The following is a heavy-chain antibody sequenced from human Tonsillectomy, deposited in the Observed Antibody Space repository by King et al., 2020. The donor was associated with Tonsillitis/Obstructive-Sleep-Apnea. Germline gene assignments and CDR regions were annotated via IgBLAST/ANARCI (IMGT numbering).Heavy chain of an antibody. CDR1: GFTFSTYT. J-gene: IGHJ1*01. Sequence: VQLVESGGGLVKPGGSLRLSCAASGFTFSTYTMIWVRQAPGKGLGGVSSISSSSSHIYHADSVKGRFPISRENAKNSLYLQLNTLRAEDTAVYYCARSPPNGEYDNWGQGTLVTVCS. D-gene: IGHD4-17*01. CDR3: ARSPPNGEYDN. CDR2: ISSSSSHI. V-gene: IGHV3-21*01.